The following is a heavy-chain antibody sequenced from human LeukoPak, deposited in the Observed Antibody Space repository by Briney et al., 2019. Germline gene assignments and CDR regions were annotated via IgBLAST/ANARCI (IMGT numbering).Heavy chain of an antibody. Sequence: GESLKISCKGSGYRFTSYWIGWVRQMPGKGLEWMGIIYPGDSDTRYSPSFQGQVTISADKSISTAYLQWSSLKASDNAMYYCARLSGYSSSSSFNYWGQGTLATVSS. CDR2: IYPGDSDT. J-gene: IGHJ4*02. CDR3: ARLSGYSSSSSFNY. D-gene: IGHD6-6*01. CDR1: GYRFTSYW. V-gene: IGHV5-51*01.